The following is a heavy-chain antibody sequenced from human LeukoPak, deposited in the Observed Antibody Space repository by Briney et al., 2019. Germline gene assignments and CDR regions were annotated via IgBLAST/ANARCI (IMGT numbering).Heavy chain of an antibody. D-gene: IGHD6-13*01. V-gene: IGHV1-69*05. CDR2: IFPIFRTA. Sequence: ASVKVSCKASGGTFSSYAINWVRQAPGQGLEWMGRIFPIFRTANYAQKFQGRVTVTTDESTSTAYMELSGLRPEDTAMYYCARDRGERDSTWSLPAHGFDIWGQGTMVTVSS. CDR3: ARDRGERDSTWSLPAHGFDI. CDR1: GGTFSSYA. J-gene: IGHJ3*02.